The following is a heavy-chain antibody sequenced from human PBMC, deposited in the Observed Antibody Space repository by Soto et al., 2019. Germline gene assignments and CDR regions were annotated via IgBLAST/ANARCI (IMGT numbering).Heavy chain of an antibody. CDR1: GYTFTSYG. CDR3: ARDFSSSGYYPTPFDY. Sequence: VASVKVSCKASGYTFTSYGISWVRQAPGQGLEWMGWISAYNGNTNYAQKLQGRVTMTTDTSTSTAYMELRSLRSDDTAVYYCARDFSSSGYYPTPFDYWGQGTLVTVSS. CDR2: ISAYNGNT. J-gene: IGHJ4*02. D-gene: IGHD3-22*01. V-gene: IGHV1-18*01.